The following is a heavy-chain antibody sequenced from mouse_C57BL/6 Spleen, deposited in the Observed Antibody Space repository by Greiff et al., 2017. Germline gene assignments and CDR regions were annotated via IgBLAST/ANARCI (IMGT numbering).Heavy chain of an antibody. J-gene: IGHJ1*03. CDR1: GYTFTSYW. CDR2: IDPSDSNT. Sequence: QVQLQQPGAELVQPGASVKLSCKASGYTFTSYWMQWVKQRPGQGLEWIGEIDPSDSNTNSNQTFTGKAPLTVDTSSSTAYMQLSSLTSEDSAVYYCARGGDGSSPRYGDVWGTGTTVTVSS. CDR3: ARGGDGSSPRYGDV. V-gene: IGHV1-50*01. D-gene: IGHD1-1*01.